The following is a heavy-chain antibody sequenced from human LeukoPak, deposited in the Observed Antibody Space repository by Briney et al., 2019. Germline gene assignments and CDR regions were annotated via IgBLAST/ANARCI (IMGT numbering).Heavy chain of an antibody. CDR2: IKQDGSDK. D-gene: IGHD3-22*01. J-gene: IGHJ6*02. V-gene: IGHV3-7*05. Sequence: GGSLRLSRAASGFTFSSYWMTWVRQTPGKGLEWVANIKQDGSDKYYVDSVKGRFTISRDNAKNSLYLQMNSLRAEDTAVYYCARVPYDHHKRVQNYYYYYAMDVWGQGTTVAVSS. CDR3: ARVPYDHHKRVQNYYYYYAMDV. CDR1: GFTFSSYW.